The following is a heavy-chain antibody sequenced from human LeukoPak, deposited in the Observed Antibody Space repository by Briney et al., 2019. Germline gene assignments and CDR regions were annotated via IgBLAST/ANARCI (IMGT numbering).Heavy chain of an antibody. CDR2: IIPIFGIA. J-gene: IGHJ5*02. D-gene: IGHD4-11*01. CDR3: AREVVTTNRNWFDP. CDR1: GGTFSSYA. V-gene: IGHV1-69*04. Sequence: SVKVSCKASGGTFSSYAISWVRQAPGQGLEWMGRIIPIFGIANYAQKFQGRVTITADKSTSTAYMELSSLRSEDTAVYYCAREVVTTNRNWFDPWGQGTPVTVSS.